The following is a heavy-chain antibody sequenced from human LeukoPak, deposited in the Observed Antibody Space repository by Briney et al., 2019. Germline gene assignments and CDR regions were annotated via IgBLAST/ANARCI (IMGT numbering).Heavy chain of an antibody. D-gene: IGHD3-3*01. J-gene: IGHJ5*02. CDR3: ARGHQYYDFWSGYKAWFDP. Sequence: SETLSLTCAVYGGSFSGYYWSWIRQPPGKGLEWNGEINHSGSTNYNPSLKSRVTISVDTSKNQFSLKLSSVTAADTAVYYCARGHQYYDFWSGYKAWFDPWGQGTLVTVSS. CDR2: INHSGST. V-gene: IGHV4-34*01. CDR1: GGSFSGYY.